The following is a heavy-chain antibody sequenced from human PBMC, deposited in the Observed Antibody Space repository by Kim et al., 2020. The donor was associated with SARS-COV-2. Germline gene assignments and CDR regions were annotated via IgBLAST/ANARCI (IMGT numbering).Heavy chain of an antibody. J-gene: IGHJ4*02. Sequence: GGSLRLSCAASGFTFDDYGMSWVRQAPGKGLEWVSGINWNGGSTGYADSVKGRFTISRDNAKNSLYLQMNSLRAEDTALYYCARAAVLRFLEWSTGSGNYFDYWGQGTLVTVSS. D-gene: IGHD3-3*01. V-gene: IGHV3-20*04. CDR3: ARAAVLRFLEWSTGSGNYFDY. CDR1: GFTFDDYG. CDR2: INWNGGST.